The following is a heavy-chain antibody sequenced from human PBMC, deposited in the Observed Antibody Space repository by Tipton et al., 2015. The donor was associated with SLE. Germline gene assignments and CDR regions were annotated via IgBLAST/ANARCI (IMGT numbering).Heavy chain of an antibody. CDR1: GDSVSDYY. V-gene: IGHV4-59*02. CDR2: ISYSGYT. CDR3: ARDSLQKSVTYYRGGLDP. J-gene: IGHJ5*02. D-gene: IGHD1-26*01. Sequence: TLSLTCTVSGDSVSDYYWNWIRQPPGKGLEWNGYISYSGYTSYNLSLKSRVTISIDTSKNQFSLKLSSLTAADTAVYYCARDSLQKSVTYYRGGLDPWCQGTLVTVSS.